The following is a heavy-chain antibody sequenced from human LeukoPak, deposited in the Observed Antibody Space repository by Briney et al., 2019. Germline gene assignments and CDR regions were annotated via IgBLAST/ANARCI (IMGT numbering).Heavy chain of an antibody. CDR3: GRCSRDNYCYFDH. Sequence: ASVKVSCKAPGYTFTGYYMHWVRQAPGQGLEWMGWINPNSGGTNYAQKFQGRVTMTMDTSISTDYMQLSTLRYNDTSVYNCGRCSRDNYCYFDHWGKGTLVTVSS. CDR1: GYTFTGYY. D-gene: IGHD6-13*01. CDR2: INPNSGGT. V-gene: IGHV1-2*02. J-gene: IGHJ4*02.